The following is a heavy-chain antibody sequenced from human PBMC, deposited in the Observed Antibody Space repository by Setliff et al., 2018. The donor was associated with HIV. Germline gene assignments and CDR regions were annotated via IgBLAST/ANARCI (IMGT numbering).Heavy chain of an antibody. CDR1: GFTFSSYA. V-gene: IGHV3-30-3*01. Sequence: GGSLRLSCAASGFTFSSYAMHWVRQAPGKGLEWVAVISYDGSNKYYADSVKGRFTISRDNSKNTLYLQMNRLRAEDTAVYYCARDRWESHYDSSGYYNYWGQGTLVTV. CDR3: ARDRWESHYDSSGYYNY. D-gene: IGHD3-22*01. CDR2: ISYDGSNK. J-gene: IGHJ4*02.